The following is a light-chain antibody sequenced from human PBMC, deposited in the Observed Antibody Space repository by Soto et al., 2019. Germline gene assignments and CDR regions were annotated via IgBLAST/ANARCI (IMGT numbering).Light chain of an antibody. J-gene: IGKJ1*01. Sequence: DVQITQSPSTLSASVGDRVTITCRASQSINNWLAWYQQRPGKAPKLLIYKASTLETGVPSRFSGSGSGTEFTLTITGXQPDDFATYYCQQYAGYSRTFGQGTKVDIK. CDR2: KAS. CDR3: QQYAGYSRT. V-gene: IGKV1-5*03. CDR1: QSINNW.